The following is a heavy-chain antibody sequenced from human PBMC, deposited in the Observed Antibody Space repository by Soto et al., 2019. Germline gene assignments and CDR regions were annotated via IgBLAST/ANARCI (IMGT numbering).Heavy chain of an antibody. CDR1: GRSFSGYY. J-gene: IGHJ4*02. D-gene: IGHD3-3*01. CDR3: ARGRRRITIFGVVSGPEYYFDY. Sequence: SETLSLTCAVYGRSFSGYYWSWIRQPPGKGLEWIGEINHSGSTNYNPSLKSRVTISVDTSKNQFSLKLSSVTAADTAVYYCARGRRRITIFGVVSGPEYYFDYWGQGTLVTVSS. CDR2: INHSGST. V-gene: IGHV4-34*01.